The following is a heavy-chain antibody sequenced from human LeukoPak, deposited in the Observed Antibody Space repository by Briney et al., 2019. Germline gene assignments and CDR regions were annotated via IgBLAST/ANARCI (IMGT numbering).Heavy chain of an antibody. CDR3: AKRYYYDSSGYTFDY. J-gene: IGHJ4*02. D-gene: IGHD3-22*01. Sequence: GGSLRLSCAASGFTFSSNAMSWVRQAPGKGLEWVSAISGSGGSTYYADSVKGRFTISRDNSKNTLYLQMDSLRAEDTAVYYCAKRYYYDSSGYTFDYWGQGTLVTVSS. CDR1: GFTFSSNA. V-gene: IGHV3-23*01. CDR2: ISGSGGST.